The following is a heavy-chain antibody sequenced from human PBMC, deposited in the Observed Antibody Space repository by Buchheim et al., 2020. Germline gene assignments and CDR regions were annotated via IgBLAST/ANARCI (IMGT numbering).Heavy chain of an antibody. CDR1: GGSISSSSYY. D-gene: IGHD3-10*01. CDR3: ARQAGTYYYGSGSYYNGYYYYYGMDV. V-gene: IGHV4-39*01. J-gene: IGHJ6*02. Sequence: QLQLQESGPGLVKPSETLSLTCTVSGGSISSSSYYWGWIRQPPGKGLEWIGSIYYSGSTYYNPSLKSRVTISVDTSKNQFSLKLSSVTAADTAVYYCARQAGTYYYGSGSYYNGYYYYYGMDVWGQGTT. CDR2: IYYSGST.